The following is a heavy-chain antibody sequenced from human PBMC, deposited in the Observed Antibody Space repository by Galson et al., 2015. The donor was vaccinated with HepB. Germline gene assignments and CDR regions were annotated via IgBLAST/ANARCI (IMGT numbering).Heavy chain of an antibody. CDR3: TRGTLMVRGVIRYYYGMDV. CDR1: GFTFGDYA. D-gene: IGHD3-10*01. Sequence: SLRLSCAASGFTFGDYAMSWVRQAPGKGLEWVGFIRSKAYGGTTEYAASVKGRFTISRDDSKSIAYLQMNSLKTEDTAVYYCTRGTLMVRGVIRYYYGMDVWGQGTKVTVSS. CDR2: IRSKAYGGTT. J-gene: IGHJ6*02. V-gene: IGHV3-49*04.